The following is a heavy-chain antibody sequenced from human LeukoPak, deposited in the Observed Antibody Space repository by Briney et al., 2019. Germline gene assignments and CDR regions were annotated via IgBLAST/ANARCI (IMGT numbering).Heavy chain of an antibody. Sequence: GGSLRLSCAASGFTFSSYEMNWVRQAPGKGLEWVSYISSSGSTIYYADSVKGRFTISRDNAKNSLYLQMNSLRAEDTAVYYCARSSSWPDYWGQGTLVTVSS. J-gene: IGHJ4*02. D-gene: IGHD6-13*01. V-gene: IGHV3-48*03. CDR2: ISSSGSTI. CDR3: ARSSSWPDY. CDR1: GFTFSSYE.